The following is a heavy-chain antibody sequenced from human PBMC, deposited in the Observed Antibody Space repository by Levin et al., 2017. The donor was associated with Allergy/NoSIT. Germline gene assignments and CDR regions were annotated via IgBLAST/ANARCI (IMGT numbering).Heavy chain of an antibody. V-gene: IGHV4-59*01. CDR1: GGSISSYY. J-gene: IGHJ1*01. CDR2: IYYSGST. Sequence: SETLSLTCIVSGGSISSYYWSWIRQPPGKGLECIGYIYYSGSTNYNPSLKSRVTMSVDTSKNQFSLKLNSVTAADTAVYYCARGSHSSWYFQHWGQGTLVTVSS. D-gene: IGHD6-13*01. CDR3: ARGSHSSWYFQH.